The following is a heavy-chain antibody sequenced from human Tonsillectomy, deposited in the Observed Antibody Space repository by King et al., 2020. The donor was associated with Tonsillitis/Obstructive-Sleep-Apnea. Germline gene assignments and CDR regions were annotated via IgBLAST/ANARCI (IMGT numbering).Heavy chain of an antibody. Sequence: VQLVESGGGVVQPGTSLTLTCTASGFSFSDFSLTWVRQAPGKGLEWVAITSFHGSNNYYSDSVRGRFTISRDNSRDTLYLQMTSLGAEDTAVYYCARVHYANGAHWFDPWGQGTLVTVSS. CDR1: GFSFSDFS. V-gene: IGHV3-30*01. D-gene: IGHD1-1*01. CDR3: ARVHYANGAHWFDP. J-gene: IGHJ5*02. CDR2: TSFHGSNN.